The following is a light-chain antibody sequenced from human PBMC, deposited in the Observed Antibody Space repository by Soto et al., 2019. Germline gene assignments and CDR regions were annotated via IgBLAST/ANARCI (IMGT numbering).Light chain of an antibody. J-gene: IGLJ2*01. CDR3: NSYSSSSPV. Sequence: QSALTQPASVSGSPGQSITISCTGTSSDIGGYNSVSWYQQHPGKAPKLIIYDVTNRPSGVSDRFSGSKSGNTASLTISGLQAEDEADYYCNSYSSSSPVFGGGTKLTVL. CDR1: SSDIGGYNS. V-gene: IGLV2-14*03. CDR2: DVT.